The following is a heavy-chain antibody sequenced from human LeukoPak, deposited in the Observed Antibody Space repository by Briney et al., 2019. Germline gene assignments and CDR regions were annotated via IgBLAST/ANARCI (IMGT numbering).Heavy chain of an antibody. J-gene: IGHJ4*02. D-gene: IGHD3-9*01. V-gene: IGHV3-21*01. CDR2: ITASSTAI. CDR3: ARTCYDILTGYDPYFDY. Sequence: GSLKLSCAASGFTFNTHTMNWVRQAPGKGLEWGSTITASSTAIYSSDPVKGRFTISRDNAQVFLYLQMNSLRAEGTAVYYCARTCYDILTGYDPYFDYWGQGILVTVSS. CDR1: GFTFNTHT.